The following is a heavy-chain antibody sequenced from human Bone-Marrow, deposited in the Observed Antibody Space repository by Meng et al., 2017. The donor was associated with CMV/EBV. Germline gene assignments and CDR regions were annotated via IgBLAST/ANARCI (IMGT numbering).Heavy chain of an antibody. V-gene: IGHV3-30*02. D-gene: IGHD6-13*01. CDR1: GFTFSSYG. CDR2: IRYDGSNK. CDR3: AKDPAAAGLMDV. Sequence: GESLKISCAASGFTFSSYGTHWVRQAPGKELEWVAFIRYDGSNKYYADSVKGRFTISRDNSKNTLYLQMNSLRAEDTAVYYCAKDPAAAGLMDVWGQGTTVTVSS. J-gene: IGHJ6*02.